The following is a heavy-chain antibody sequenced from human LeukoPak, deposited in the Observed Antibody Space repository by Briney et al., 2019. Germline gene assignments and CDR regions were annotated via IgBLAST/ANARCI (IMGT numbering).Heavy chain of an antibody. Sequence: GGSLRLFCAASGFTFSTYYMNWVRQAPGKGLEWVSFITGSSSYIYYTDSVKGRFTISRDNAKNSLFLQMNSLRDEDTAVYYCASGFSSSPYFDYWGQGTLVTVSS. J-gene: IGHJ4*02. CDR3: ASGFSSSPYFDY. D-gene: IGHD6-6*01. CDR1: GFTFSTYY. V-gene: IGHV3-21*01. CDR2: ITGSSSYI.